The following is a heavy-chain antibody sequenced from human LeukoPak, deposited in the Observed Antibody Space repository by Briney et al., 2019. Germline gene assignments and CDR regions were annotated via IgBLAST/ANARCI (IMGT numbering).Heavy chain of an antibody. CDR1: GGAFSGYY. Sequence: SETLSLTCAVYGGAFSGYYWSWIRQPPGKGLEWIGEINHSGSTNYNPSLKSRVTISVDTSKNQFSLKLSSVTAADTAVYYCARGPRSSRFDYWGQGTLVTVSS. CDR3: ARGPRSSRFDY. J-gene: IGHJ4*02. CDR2: INHSGST. D-gene: IGHD2-15*01. V-gene: IGHV4-34*01.